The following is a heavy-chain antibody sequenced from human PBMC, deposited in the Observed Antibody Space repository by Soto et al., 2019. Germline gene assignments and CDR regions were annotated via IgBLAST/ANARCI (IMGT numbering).Heavy chain of an antibody. D-gene: IGHD3-16*02. CDR3: ARSLMITFGGVIGKHKMEQFDY. Sequence: QVQLQESGPGLVKPSQTLSLTCTVSGGSISSGGYYWSWIRQHPGKGLEWIGYIYYSGSTYYNPSLKSRVTISVDTSKNQFSLKLSSVTAADTAVYYCARSLMITFGGVIGKHKMEQFDYWGQGTLVTVSS. CDR1: GGSISSGGYY. J-gene: IGHJ4*02. CDR2: IYYSGST. V-gene: IGHV4-31*03.